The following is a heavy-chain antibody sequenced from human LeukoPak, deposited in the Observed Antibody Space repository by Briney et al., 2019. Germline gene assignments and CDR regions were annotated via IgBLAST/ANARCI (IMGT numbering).Heavy chain of an antibody. CDR1: GYTYTSYD. CDR3: ARGAGIGFDY. D-gene: IGHD3-3*01. V-gene: IGHV1-8*01. Sequence: ASGKVSCKASGYTYTSYDIDWVRQATGQGLEWMGSMNPNSGNTGYAQKFQGRVTMTRNTSISTAYMELSSLRSEDTAVYYCARGAGIGFDYWGQGTLVTVSS. CDR2: MNPNSGNT. J-gene: IGHJ4*02.